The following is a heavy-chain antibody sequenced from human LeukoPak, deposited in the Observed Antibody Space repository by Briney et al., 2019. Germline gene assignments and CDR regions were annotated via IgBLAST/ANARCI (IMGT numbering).Heavy chain of an antibody. J-gene: IGHJ4*02. V-gene: IGHV3-33*01. D-gene: IGHD1-1*01. CDR2: ICYDGSNK. Sequence: GGSLRLSCAASGFTLSSYGMHWVRQAPGKGLEGVAVICYDGSNKYYADSVKGRFTLSRDNSKNTLYLQMNSLRAEDTAVYYCARDGTAGAPFYFDYWGQGTLVTVSS. CDR1: GFTLSSYG. CDR3: ARDGTAGAPFYFDY.